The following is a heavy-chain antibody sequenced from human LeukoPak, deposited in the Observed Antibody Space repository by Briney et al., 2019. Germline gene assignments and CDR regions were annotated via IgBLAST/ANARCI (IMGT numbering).Heavy chain of an antibody. D-gene: IGHD3-16*01. J-gene: IGHJ3*01. CDR1: GDSISSGNYY. CDR2: IYPSGNT. V-gene: IGHV4-61*02. Sequence: SETLSLTCTVSGDSISSGNYYWSWIRQPAGKGLEWFGRIYPSGNTNYSPSFKSRVTISVDTSKNQFYLKLYSVTAADTAVYYCARDAKYYSDPNAYKDAFDVWGQGTVVTVSS. CDR3: ARDAKYYSDPNAYKDAFDV.